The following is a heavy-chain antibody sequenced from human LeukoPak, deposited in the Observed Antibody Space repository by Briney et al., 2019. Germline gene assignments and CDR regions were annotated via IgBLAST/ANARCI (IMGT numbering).Heavy chain of an antibody. Sequence: PSETLSLTCTVSGGSISSSSYWWGWIRQPPGKGLEWIANIYYSGSTHYNPSLKSRVTISIEKSKNQFSLKLSSVTAADTAVYYCARNYYEKPYYFDYWGQGTLVTVSS. J-gene: IGHJ4*02. D-gene: IGHD3-22*01. CDR1: GGSISSSSYW. CDR3: ARNYYEKPYYFDY. V-gene: IGHV4-39*01. CDR2: IYYSGST.